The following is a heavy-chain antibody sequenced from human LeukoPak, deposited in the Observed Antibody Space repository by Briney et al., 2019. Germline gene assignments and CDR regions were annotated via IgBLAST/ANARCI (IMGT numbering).Heavy chain of an antibody. J-gene: IGHJ4*02. D-gene: IGHD3-22*01. V-gene: IGHV4-59*08. CDR3: ARHRDYYDSSGYYAYYFDY. CDR1: GGSISSYY. CDR2: IYYSGST. Sequence: SETLSLTCTVSGGSISSYYWSWIRQPPGKGLEWIGYIYYSGSTNYNPSLKSRVTISVDTSKNRFSLKLSSVTAADTAVYYCARHRDYYDSSGYYAYYFDYWGQGTLVTVSS.